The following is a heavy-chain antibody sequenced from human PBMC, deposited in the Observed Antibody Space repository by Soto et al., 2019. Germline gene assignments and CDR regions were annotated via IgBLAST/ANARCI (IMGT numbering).Heavy chain of an antibody. J-gene: IGHJ5*02. CDR3: ARVYTVTAIRRRYNWFDP. D-gene: IGHD4-17*01. Sequence: SVKVSCKASGGTFSSYAISWVRQTPGQGLEWMGGIIPIFGTANYAQKFQGRVTITADESTSTAYMELSSLRSEDTAVYYCARVYTVTAIRRRYNWFDPWGQGTLVTVSS. CDR2: IIPIFGTA. V-gene: IGHV1-69*13. CDR1: GGTFSSYA.